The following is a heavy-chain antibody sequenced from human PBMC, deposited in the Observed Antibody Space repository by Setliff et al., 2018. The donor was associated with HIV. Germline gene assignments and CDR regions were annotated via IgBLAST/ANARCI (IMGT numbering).Heavy chain of an antibody. CDR3: ARGATLLPGYSDRWEYFYMDV. CDR1: GGSFSEYY. D-gene: IGHD5-12*01. CDR2: INHSGST. Sequence: SETLSLTCAVYGGSFSEYYWSWIRQSPGKGLEWIGEINHSGSTPYNPPLKSRATISVYTSKNQFSLRLNSVTAADTAVYYCARGATLLPGYSDRWEYFYMDVWGKGTTVTVSS. J-gene: IGHJ6*03. V-gene: IGHV4-34*01.